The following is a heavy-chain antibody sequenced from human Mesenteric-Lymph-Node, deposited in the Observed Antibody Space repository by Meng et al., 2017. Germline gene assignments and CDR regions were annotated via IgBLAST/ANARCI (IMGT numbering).Heavy chain of an antibody. CDR1: GGSVRSGSYC. V-gene: IGHV4-61*01. Sequence: VQPQGSGPGLVRPSETLSPPCTVSGGSVRSGSYCWSWIRQPPGKGLEWIGYISYSGSTNYNPSLRSRVTISVDTSKNQFSLRLNSVTAADTAVYYCARDLGSIAALGYWGQGTLVTVSS. CDR2: ISYSGST. J-gene: IGHJ4*02. CDR3: ARDLGSIAALGY. D-gene: IGHD6-6*01.